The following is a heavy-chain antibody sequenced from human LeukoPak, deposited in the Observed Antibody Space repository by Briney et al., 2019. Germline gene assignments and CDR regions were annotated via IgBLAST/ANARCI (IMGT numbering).Heavy chain of an antibody. V-gene: IGHV3-23*01. CDR2: VTGSGGNT. D-gene: IGHD2-21*01. CDR3: ITPLPYSAQ. J-gene: IGHJ4*02. CDR1: GFTFSSYA. Sequence: PGGSLRLSCAASGFTFSSYAMSWVRQAPGKGLEWVSVVTGSGGNTYYADSVKGRFTISRDNSESTLSLQMNSLKTEDTAVYYCITPLPYSAQGGQGTLVTVSS.